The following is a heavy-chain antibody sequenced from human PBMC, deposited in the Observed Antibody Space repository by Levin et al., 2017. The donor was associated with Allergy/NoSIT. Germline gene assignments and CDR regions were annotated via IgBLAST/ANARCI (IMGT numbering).Heavy chain of an antibody. D-gene: IGHD3-10*01. Sequence: PGGSLRLSCAASGFTFDDYAMHWVRQAPGKGLEWVSGISWNSGSIGYADSVKGRFTISRDNAKNSLYLQMNSLRTEDNALYYCARDNIGIPDAFEIWGQGTMVIVSS. CDR2: ISWNSGSI. CDR1: GFTFDDYA. V-gene: IGHV3-9*01. CDR3: ARDNIGIPDAFEI. J-gene: IGHJ3*02.